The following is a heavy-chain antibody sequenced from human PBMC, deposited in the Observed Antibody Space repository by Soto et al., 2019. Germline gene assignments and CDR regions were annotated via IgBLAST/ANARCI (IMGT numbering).Heavy chain of an antibody. CDR1: GGSISSYY. Sequence: SETLSLTCTVSGGSISSYYWSWIRQPPGKGLEWIGYIYYSGSTNYNPSLKSRVTISVDTSKNQFSLKLSSVTAADTAVYYCARLEWELLKGMDVWGQGTTVTVSS. D-gene: IGHD1-26*01. CDR2: IYYSGST. CDR3: ARLEWELLKGMDV. V-gene: IGHV4-59*08. J-gene: IGHJ6*01.